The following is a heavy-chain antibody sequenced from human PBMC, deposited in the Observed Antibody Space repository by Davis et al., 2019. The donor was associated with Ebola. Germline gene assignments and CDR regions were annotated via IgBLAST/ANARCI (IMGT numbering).Heavy chain of an antibody. CDR2: INHSGST. V-gene: IGHV4-39*07. Sequence: SETLSLTCTVSGGSISSSSYYWGWIRQPPGKGLEWIGEINHSGSTNYNPSLKSRVTISVDTSKNQFSLKLSSVTAADTAVYYCARGRGYYGSGSYYWGQGTLVTVSS. CDR1: GGSISSSSYY. CDR3: ARGRGYYGSGSYY. J-gene: IGHJ4*02. D-gene: IGHD3-10*01.